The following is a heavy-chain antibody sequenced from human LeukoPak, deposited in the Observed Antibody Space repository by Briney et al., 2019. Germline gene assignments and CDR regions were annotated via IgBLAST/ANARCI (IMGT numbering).Heavy chain of an antibody. J-gene: IGHJ4*02. D-gene: IGHD5-24*01. CDR3: ARGRDEYKGGNY. V-gene: IGHV4-34*01. CDR2: IHYSGSI. Sequence: PSETLSLTCAVYGGSFSGYYWTWIRQPPGKGLEWIGEIHYSGSITYNPSLKSRVTISVDTSKNQFSLKLSSVTAADTAVYYCARGRDEYKGGNYWGQGTLVSVSS. CDR1: GGSFSGYY.